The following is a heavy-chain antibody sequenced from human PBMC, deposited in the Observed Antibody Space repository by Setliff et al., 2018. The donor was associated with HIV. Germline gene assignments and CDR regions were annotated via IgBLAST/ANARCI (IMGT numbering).Heavy chain of an antibody. J-gene: IGHJ5*01. V-gene: IGHV1-46*01. D-gene: IGHD3-10*01. CDR2: INPSGGST. CDR3: ARRGVPQQIDLDS. Sequence: GASVKVSCKASGYTFTSYYIHWVRQAPGQGLEWLGRINPSGGSTSYAQKFQGRVTITADKSTSTAYMELSSLRSEDTAVYYCARRGVPQQIDLDSWGHGTLVTVSS. CDR1: GYTFTSYY.